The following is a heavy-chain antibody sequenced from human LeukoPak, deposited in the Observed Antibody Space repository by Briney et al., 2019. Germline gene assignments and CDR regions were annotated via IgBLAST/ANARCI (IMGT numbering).Heavy chain of an antibody. CDR2: IYTSGST. CDR1: GGSISSGSYY. J-gene: IGHJ5*02. D-gene: IGHD3-22*01. V-gene: IGHV4-61*02. Sequence: SETLSLTCTVSGGSISSGSYYWRWLRQPAGRGLEWFGRIYTSGSTNYNPSLKSRVTISVDKSKNQFSLKLSSVTAADTAVYYCARGQRYYYDSSGYNWFDPWGQGTLVTVSS. CDR3: ARGQRYYYDSSGYNWFDP.